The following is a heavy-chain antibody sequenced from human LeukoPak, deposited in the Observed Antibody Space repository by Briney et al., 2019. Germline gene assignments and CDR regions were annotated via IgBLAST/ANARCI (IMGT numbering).Heavy chain of an antibody. J-gene: IGHJ4*02. D-gene: IGHD3-10*01. Sequence: GGSLRLSCAASGFTFSNYWMSWVRQAPGKGLEWVANIKQDGSEKYYVDSVKGRFTISRDNAKNSLYLQMNSLRANDTAVYYCASHPWRSGRYYFDYWGQGTLVTVSS. CDR1: GFTFSNYW. CDR3: ASHPWRSGRYYFDY. CDR2: IKQDGSEK. V-gene: IGHV3-7*01.